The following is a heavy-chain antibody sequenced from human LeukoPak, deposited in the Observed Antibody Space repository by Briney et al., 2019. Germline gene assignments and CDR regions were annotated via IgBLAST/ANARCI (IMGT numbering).Heavy chain of an antibody. Sequence: GASVKVSCKASGYTFTSYGISWVRQAPGQGLEWMGIINPSGGSTSYAQKFQGRVTMTRDTSTSTVYMELSSLRSEDTAVYYCAREVLLWFDREYYFDYWGQGTLVTVSS. CDR2: INPSGGST. J-gene: IGHJ4*02. V-gene: IGHV1-46*01. CDR3: AREVLLWFDREYYFDY. D-gene: IGHD3-10*01. CDR1: GYTFTSYG.